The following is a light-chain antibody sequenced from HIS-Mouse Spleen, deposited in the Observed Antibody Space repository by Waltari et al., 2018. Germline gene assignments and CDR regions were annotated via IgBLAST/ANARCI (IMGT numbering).Light chain of an antibody. CDR1: SSNIGSNY. V-gene: IGLV1-47*01. CDR3: AAWDDSLSGPV. J-gene: IGLJ3*02. CDR2: RNN. Sequence: QSVLTQPPSASGTPGQRVTISCSGSSSNIGSNYVYWYQQRPGTAPKLLIYRNNQRPSGLPDRFAGSKSGTSASLAISGLRSEDEADYYCAAWDDSLSGPVFGGGTKLTVL.